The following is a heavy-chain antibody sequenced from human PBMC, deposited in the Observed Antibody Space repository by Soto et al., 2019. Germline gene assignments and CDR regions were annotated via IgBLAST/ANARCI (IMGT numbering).Heavy chain of an antibody. CDR1: GYTFISYG. J-gene: IGHJ4*02. Sequence: QVQLVQSGAEVKKPGASVKVSCKASGYTFISYGISWVRQAPGQGLEWMGWISAYNGNTNYAQKLQGRVTMTTDTXXSTAYMELRSLGSDDTAVYYCARWGISMVRGVADYWGQGTLVTVSS. CDR3: ARWGISMVRGVADY. D-gene: IGHD3-10*01. CDR2: ISAYNGNT. V-gene: IGHV1-18*01.